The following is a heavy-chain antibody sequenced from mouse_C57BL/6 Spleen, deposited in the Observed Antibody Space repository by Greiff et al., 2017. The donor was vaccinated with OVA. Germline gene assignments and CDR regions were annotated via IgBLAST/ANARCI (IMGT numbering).Heavy chain of an antibody. J-gene: IGHJ4*01. D-gene: IGHD1-1*01. CDR3: ARHEEGYYYGSSSVDYAMDY. CDR2: FYPGSGSI. Sequence: VQLQQSGAELVKPGASVKLSCKASGYTFTEYTIHWVKQRSGQGLEWIGWFYPGSGSIKYNEKFKDKATLTADKSSSTVYMELSRLTSEDSAVYFCARHEEGYYYGSSSVDYAMDYWGQGTSVTVSS. CDR1: GYTFTEYT. V-gene: IGHV1-62-2*01.